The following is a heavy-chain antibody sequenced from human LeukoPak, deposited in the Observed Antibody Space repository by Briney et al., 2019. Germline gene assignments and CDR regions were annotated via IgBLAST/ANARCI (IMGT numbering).Heavy chain of an antibody. V-gene: IGHV3-48*03. Sequence: GGSLRLSCAASGFCSSSYEMNWVRPALGEGLGWVSYISGGGTTIYYADSVKGRFTISIDNAKNSLYLQMNSQRAEDTAVYYCARDRMATVPPFSHWGQGTLVTVSS. D-gene: IGHD5-24*01. CDR2: ISGGGTTI. J-gene: IGHJ4*02. CDR3: ARDRMATVPPFSH. CDR1: GFCSSSYE.